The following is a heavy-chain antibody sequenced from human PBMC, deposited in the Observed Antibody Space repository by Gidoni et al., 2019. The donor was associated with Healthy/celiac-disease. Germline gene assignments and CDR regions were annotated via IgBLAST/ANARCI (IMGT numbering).Heavy chain of an antibody. J-gene: IGHJ6*02. CDR1: GFTFSSYS. CDR3: ARDIVVVPAAIAIYYYYYGMDV. Sequence: EVQLVESGGGLVKPGGSLRLSCAASGFTFSSYSMTWVRQAPGKGLEWVSSISSSSSYIYYADSVKGRFTISSDNAKNSLYLQMNSLRAEDTAVYYCARDIVVVPAAIAIYYYYYGMDVWGQGTTVTVSS. D-gene: IGHD2-2*02. V-gene: IGHV3-21*01. CDR2: ISSSSSYI.